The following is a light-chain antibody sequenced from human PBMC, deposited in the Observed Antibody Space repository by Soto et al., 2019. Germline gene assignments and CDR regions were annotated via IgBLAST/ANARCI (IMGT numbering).Light chain of an antibody. J-gene: IGKJ5*01. CDR3: QQFDDSVT. Sequence: EIVLTQSPGTLSLSPGERATLSCRASHSVSRTYLAWYQQKPGQAPRLLIYGTSDSATGTPDRFSGSGSGTDFTLTISRLEPEDSAVYYCQQFDDSVTFGQGTRLEIK. V-gene: IGKV3-20*01. CDR2: GTS. CDR1: HSVSRTY.